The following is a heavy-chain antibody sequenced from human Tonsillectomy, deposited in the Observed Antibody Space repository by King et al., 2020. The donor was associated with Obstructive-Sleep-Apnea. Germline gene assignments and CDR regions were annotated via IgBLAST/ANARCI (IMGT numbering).Heavy chain of an antibody. Sequence: VTLKESGPVLVKPTETLTLTCTVSGFSLTNARMGVSWIRQPPGKALEWLAHIFSNDEKSYSTSLKSRLTISKDTSKSQVVLTMTNMEPVETATYYCARIDSGSLDDDAFDIWGQGTKVTVSS. CDR1: GFSLTNARMG. CDR2: IFSNDEK. J-gene: IGHJ3*02. V-gene: IGHV2-26*01. CDR3: ARIDSGSLDDDAFDI. D-gene: IGHD1-26*01.